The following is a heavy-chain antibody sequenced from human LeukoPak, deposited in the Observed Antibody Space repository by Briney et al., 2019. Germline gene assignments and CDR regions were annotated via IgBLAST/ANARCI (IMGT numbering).Heavy chain of an antibody. D-gene: IGHD3-22*01. J-gene: IGHJ5*02. Sequence: GGFLRLSCAASGFTFNNYWMTWVRQAPGKGLEWVANIKQDGSEKYYVDSVKGRFTISRDNAKRSLYLQMNSLRVDDTAVYYCASWGPYDSSGYYTWGQGTLVTVSS. CDR2: IKQDGSEK. V-gene: IGHV3-7*01. CDR1: GFTFNNYW. CDR3: ASWGPYDSSGYYT.